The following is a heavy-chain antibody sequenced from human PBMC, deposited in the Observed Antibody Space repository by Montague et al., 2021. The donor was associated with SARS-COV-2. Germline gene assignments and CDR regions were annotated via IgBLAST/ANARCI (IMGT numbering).Heavy chain of an antibody. D-gene: IGHD1-14*01. Sequence: CAISGDSVSSHSATWNWVTQSPSRGLEWLGRTYYRSKWYNDYAVSVRGRVTINPDTSKNQFSLQLNSVTPEDTAIYYCTSGREGNYNVMDVWGLGTTVTVSS. J-gene: IGHJ6*02. CDR3: TSGREGNYNVMDV. V-gene: IGHV6-1*01. CDR1: GDSVSSHSAT. CDR2: TYYRSKWYN.